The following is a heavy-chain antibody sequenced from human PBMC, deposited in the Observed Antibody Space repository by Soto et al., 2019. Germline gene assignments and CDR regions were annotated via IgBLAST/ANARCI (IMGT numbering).Heavy chain of an antibody. CDR2: MNPNSGNT. D-gene: IGHD3-10*01. Sequence: GASVKVSCKASGYTFTSYDINWVRQATGQGLEWMGWMNPNSGNTGYAQKFQGRVTMTRNTSISTAYMELSSLRSEDTAVYYCARVTYYYGSGSYTAVSYYYMDVWGKGTTVTVSS. CDR3: ARVTYYYGSGSYTAVSYYYMDV. CDR1: GYTFTSYD. J-gene: IGHJ6*03. V-gene: IGHV1-8*01.